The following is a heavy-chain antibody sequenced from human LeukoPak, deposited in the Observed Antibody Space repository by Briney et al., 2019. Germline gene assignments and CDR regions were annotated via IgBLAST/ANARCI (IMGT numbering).Heavy chain of an antibody. J-gene: IGHJ4*02. CDR3: TRNYGSGSSVVGY. D-gene: IGHD3-10*01. Sequence: KAGGSLRLSCAASGFTFSSYGMNWVRQAPGKGLEWVSSISSSSSYIYYADSVKGRFTISRDNAKNSLYLQMNSLRAEDTAVYYCTRNYGSGSSVVGYWGQGTLVTVSS. CDR1: GFTFSSYG. V-gene: IGHV3-21*01. CDR2: ISSSSSYI.